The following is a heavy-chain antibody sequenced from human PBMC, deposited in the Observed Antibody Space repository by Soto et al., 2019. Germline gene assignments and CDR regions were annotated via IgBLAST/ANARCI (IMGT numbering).Heavy chain of an antibody. J-gene: IGHJ4*02. CDR2: INPNSGGT. CDR1: GYTFSDYY. D-gene: IGHD1-1*01. V-gene: IGHV1-2*02. Sequence: ASVKVSCKASGYTFSDYYIHWVRQAPGQGLEWMGWINPNSGGTKYAPKFQGGVTMTRDTSITTAYMELTRLRSGDTAVYYCAREPATAKPEGVDFWGQGTLVTVSS. CDR3: AREPATAKPEGVDF.